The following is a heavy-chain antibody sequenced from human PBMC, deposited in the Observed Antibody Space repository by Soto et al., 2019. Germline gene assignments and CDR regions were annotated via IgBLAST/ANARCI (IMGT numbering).Heavy chain of an antibody. CDR2: INAGNGNT. V-gene: IGHV1-3*01. D-gene: IGHD2-15*01. J-gene: IGHJ4*02. CDR1: GYTFTSYA. Sequence: ASVKVSCKASGYTFTSYAMHWVRQAPGQRLEWMGWINAGNGNTKYSQKFQGRVTMTEDTSTGTAYMELSSLRSEDTAVYYCATTRGYCSGGSCYTKLEFDYWGQGTLVTVSS. CDR3: ATTRGYCSGGSCYTKLEFDY.